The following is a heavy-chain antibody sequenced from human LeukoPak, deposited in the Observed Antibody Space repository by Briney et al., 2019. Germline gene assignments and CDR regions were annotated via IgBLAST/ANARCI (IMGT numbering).Heavy chain of an antibody. V-gene: IGHV1-69*04. CDR2: IIPILGIA. Sequence: SVKVSCKASGGTFSSYAISWVRQDPGQGLEWMGRIIPILGIANYAQKFQGRVTITADKSTSTAHMELSSLRSEDTAVYYCARDPAYYYDSSGSISGDYWGQGTLVTVSS. D-gene: IGHD3-22*01. CDR3: ARDPAYYYDSSGSISGDY. J-gene: IGHJ4*02. CDR1: GGTFSSYA.